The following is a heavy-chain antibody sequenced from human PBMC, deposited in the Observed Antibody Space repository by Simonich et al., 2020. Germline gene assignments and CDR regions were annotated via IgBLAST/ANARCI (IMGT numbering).Heavy chain of an antibody. CDR1: GFTFSSYG. J-gene: IGHJ6*04. Sequence: QVQLVESGGGVVQPGRSLRLSCAASGFTFSSYGMHWVRQAPGKGMRWVAVIWYDGSNKYYADSVKGRFTISRDNSKNTLYLQMNSLRAEDTAVYYCARDRCTNGVCLDVWGKGTTVTVSS. CDR3: ARDRCTNGVCLDV. D-gene: IGHD2-8*01. V-gene: IGHV3-33*01. CDR2: IWYDGSNK.